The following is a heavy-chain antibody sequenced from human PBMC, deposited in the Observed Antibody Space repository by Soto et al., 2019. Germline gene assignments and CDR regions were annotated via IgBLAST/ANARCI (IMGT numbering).Heavy chain of an antibody. CDR2: ISGYNGKT. V-gene: IGHV1-18*04. D-gene: IGHD4-17*01. Sequence: ASVKVSCKASGYTFNIHDGISWVRRAPGQGLEWMGWISGYNGKTNYAQKFQGRVTMTTDTSTTTAYMELRSLRSDDTAVYFCASWAGRVRDFGGPFDYWGQGTLVTAPQ. CDR3: ASWAGRVRDFGGPFDY. J-gene: IGHJ4*02. CDR1: GYTFNIHDG.